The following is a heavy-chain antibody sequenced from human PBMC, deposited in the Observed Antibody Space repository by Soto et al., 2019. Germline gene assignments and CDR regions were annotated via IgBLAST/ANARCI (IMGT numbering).Heavy chain of an antibody. CDR2: ITLETAAT. Sequence: QVQLVQSGAEVKNPGASMRVSCRASGFSFSNFEIHWVRQAPGQGLEWVGRITLETAATVFAQRFQGRSAMTRNTSISLGNMEVIVLKVEDTAIDYCARGRGGGAGGMLDYWGQGKPVTVSS. CDR3: ARGRGGGAGGMLDY. V-gene: IGHV1-8*01. J-gene: IGHJ4*02. D-gene: IGHD2-8*02. CDR1: GFSFSNFE.